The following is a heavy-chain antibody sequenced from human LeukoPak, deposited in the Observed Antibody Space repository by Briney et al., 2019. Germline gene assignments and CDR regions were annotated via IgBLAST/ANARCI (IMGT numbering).Heavy chain of an antibody. Sequence: GGSLRLSCAASGFTFSNAWMSWVRQAPGKGLEWVGRIKSRTDGGTTDYAAPVKGRFTISRDDSKDTLYLQMNSLRAEDTAVYYCAKMRYFDWLAKYNWFDPWGQGTLVTVSS. V-gene: IGHV3-15*01. J-gene: IGHJ5*02. CDR3: AKMRYFDWLAKYNWFDP. D-gene: IGHD3-9*01. CDR1: GFTFSNAW. CDR2: IKSRTDGGTT.